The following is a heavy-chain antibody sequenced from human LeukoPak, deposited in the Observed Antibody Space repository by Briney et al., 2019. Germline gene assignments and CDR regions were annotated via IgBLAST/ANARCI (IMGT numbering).Heavy chain of an antibody. V-gene: IGHV3-7*01. CDR1: GFTFSNYW. CDR3: ASNWNYIRGYGMDV. J-gene: IGHJ6*02. D-gene: IGHD1-7*01. CDR2: INQDGSEK. Sequence: GGSLRLSCAASGFTFSNYWVSWVRQAPGKRLQWVAYINQDGSEKHYVDSVRGRFTISRDNAKNSLYLQMNSLRAEDTAVYYCASNWNYIRGYGMDVWGQGTTVTVSS.